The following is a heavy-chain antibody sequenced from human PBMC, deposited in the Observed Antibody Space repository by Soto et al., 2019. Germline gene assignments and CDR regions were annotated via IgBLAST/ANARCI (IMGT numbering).Heavy chain of an antibody. CDR1: GFTFSSYG. CDR3: AREDDSSGYYYYYYGMDV. J-gene: IGHJ6*02. CDR2: IWYDGSNK. V-gene: IGHV3-33*01. Sequence: QVQLVESGGGVVQPGRSLRLSCAASGFTFSSYGMHWVRQAPGKGLEWVAVIWYDGSNKYYADSVKGRFTISRDNSKNTLYLQMNSLRAEDTAVYYCAREDDSSGYYYYYYGMDVWGQGTTVTVSS. D-gene: IGHD3-22*01.